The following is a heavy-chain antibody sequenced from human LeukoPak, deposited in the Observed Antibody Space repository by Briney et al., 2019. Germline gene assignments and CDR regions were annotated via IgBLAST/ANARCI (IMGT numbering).Heavy chain of an antibody. Sequence: SVKVSCTASGGTFSSYAISWVRQAPGQGLEWVGGIIPIFGTTNYTQQFQGRVTITAEESTSTVYLELSSLRSDDTAVYYCARSYLVFNWLDPWGQGTLVTVSS. CDR2: IIPIFGTT. J-gene: IGHJ5*02. CDR3: ARSYLVFNWLDP. CDR1: GGTFSSYA. V-gene: IGHV1-69*13. D-gene: IGHD2-8*01.